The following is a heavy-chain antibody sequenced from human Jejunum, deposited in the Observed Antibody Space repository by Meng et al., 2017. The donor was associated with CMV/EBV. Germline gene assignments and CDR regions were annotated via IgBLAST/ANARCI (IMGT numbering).Heavy chain of an antibody. CDR3: TKGHPSSGWVFDL. J-gene: IGHJ2*01. V-gene: IGHV3-15*01. D-gene: IGHD6-19*01. CDR1: GFTFRNAW. CDR2: IKSKKDGETT. Sequence: SGFTFRNAWMIWVRQAPGKGLEWVGRIKSKKDGETTDYVAPVKGRFTISRDDSENTVFLQMNSLKTEDTAVYYCTKGHPSSGWVFDLWGRGTLVTVSS.